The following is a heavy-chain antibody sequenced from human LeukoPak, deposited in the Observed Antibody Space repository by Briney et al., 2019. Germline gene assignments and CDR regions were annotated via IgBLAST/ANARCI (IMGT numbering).Heavy chain of an antibody. J-gene: IGHJ3*02. CDR1: GGTFSSYA. D-gene: IGHD2-2*01. Sequence: ASVKVSCKASGGTFSSYAISWVRQAPGQGLEWMGRIITILGIANYAQKFQGRVTITADKSTSTAYMELSSLRSEDTAVYYCARRREDVVVPAARDAFDIWGQGTMVTVSS. V-gene: IGHV1-69*04. CDR2: IITILGIA. CDR3: ARRREDVVVPAARDAFDI.